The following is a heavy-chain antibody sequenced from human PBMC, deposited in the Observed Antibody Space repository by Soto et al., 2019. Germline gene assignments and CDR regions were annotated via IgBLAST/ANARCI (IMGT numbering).Heavy chain of an antibody. CDR1: GYTFTSYA. V-gene: IGHV1-3*01. CDR2: INAGNGNT. J-gene: IGHJ4*02. Sequence: ASVKVSCKASGYTFTSYAMHWVRQAPGQRLEWMGWINAGNGNTKYSQKFQGRVTITRDTSASTAYMELSSLRSEDTAVYYCASGNDYVWGSYRYRLDYWGQGTLVTVSS. D-gene: IGHD3-16*02. CDR3: ASGNDYVWGSYRYRLDY.